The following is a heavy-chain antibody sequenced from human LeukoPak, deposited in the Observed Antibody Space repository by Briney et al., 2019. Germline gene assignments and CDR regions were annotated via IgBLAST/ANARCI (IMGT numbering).Heavy chain of an antibody. CDR2: IGGTGGST. Sequence: PGGSLRLSCAASGFTFSSYAMSWVRQAPGKGLEWVSAIGGTGGSTYYADSVKGRFTISRDNSKNTLYLQMNSLRAEDTAVYYCAKDLLSTYYYGSGPWMSYGMDVWGQGTTVTVSS. J-gene: IGHJ6*02. CDR1: GFTFSSYA. D-gene: IGHD3-10*01. V-gene: IGHV3-23*01. CDR3: AKDLLSTYYYGSGPWMSYGMDV.